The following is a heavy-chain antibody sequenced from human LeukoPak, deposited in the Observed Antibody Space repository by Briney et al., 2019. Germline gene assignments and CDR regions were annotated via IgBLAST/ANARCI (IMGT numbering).Heavy chain of an antibody. Sequence: GASVTVSCTASGYIFSNYGISWVRQAPGQGLEWMGWIDTYNGNTNYAQKLQGRVTITTDTSTSTAYMELRSLGSDDTAVYYCARDKSGTEFDYWGQGTLVTVSS. CDR3: ARDKSGTEFDY. V-gene: IGHV1-18*01. D-gene: IGHD1-7*01. CDR2: IDTYNGNT. CDR1: GYIFSNYG. J-gene: IGHJ4*02.